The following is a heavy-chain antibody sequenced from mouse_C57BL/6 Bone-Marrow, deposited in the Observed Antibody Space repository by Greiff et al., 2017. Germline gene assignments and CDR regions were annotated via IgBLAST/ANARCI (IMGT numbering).Heavy chain of an antibody. Sequence: EVQRVESEGGLVQPGSSMKLSCTASGFTFSDYYMAWVRQVPEKGLEWVANINYDGSSTYYLDSLKSRFIISRDNAKNILYLQMSSLKSEDTATXYCARDSGSSYWYFDVWGTGTTVTVSS. V-gene: IGHV5-16*01. CDR2: INYDGSST. J-gene: IGHJ1*03. CDR1: GFTFSDYY. D-gene: IGHD1-1*01. CDR3: ARDSGSSYWYFDV.